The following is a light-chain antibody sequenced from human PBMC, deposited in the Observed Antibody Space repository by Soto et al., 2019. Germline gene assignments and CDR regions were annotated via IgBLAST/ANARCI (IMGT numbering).Light chain of an antibody. CDR2: EVV. V-gene: IGLV2-8*01. J-gene: IGLJ1*01. CDR3: KSYAGSNTYV. Sequence: QSVLHKPPSAYVSPGQSVTISYPGTKNDIGVYDFVSWYQHHPGKAPRLIIYEVVQRPSGVPDRFSGSKSGNTASLTVSGLQAADEADYFCKSYAGSNTYVFGRGTKV. CDR1: KNDIGVYDF.